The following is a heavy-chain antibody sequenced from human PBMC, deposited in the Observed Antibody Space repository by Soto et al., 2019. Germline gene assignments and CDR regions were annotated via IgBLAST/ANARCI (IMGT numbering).Heavy chain of an antibody. CDR1: GFTFRDHY. J-gene: IGHJ4*02. CDR2: SRNKDHSFST. V-gene: IGHV3-72*01. CDR3: ARGRNSFDY. Sequence: EVQLVESGGGLVQPGGSLRLSCAVSGFTFRDHYMDWFRQAPGKGLEWVGRSRNKDHSFSTEYAASAKGRFTISRDISNNLLYLQMNSLKTDDTAVYYCARGRNSFDYWGQGTPVTVSS.